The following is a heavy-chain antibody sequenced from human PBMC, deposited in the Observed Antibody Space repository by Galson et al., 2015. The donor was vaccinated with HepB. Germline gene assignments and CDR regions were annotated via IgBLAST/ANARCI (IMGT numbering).Heavy chain of an antibody. CDR3: ARDGRDGYKDAFDM. D-gene: IGHD5-24*01. CDR2: IIPLFGTA. V-gene: IGHV1-69*13. J-gene: IGHJ3*02. Sequence: SVKVSCKAPGVTFSRVYTVSWVRQAPGQGLELMGGIIPLFGTANYEQKFQGRVTITADGSTSTVYMELNTLRFEDTAVYYCARDGRDGYKDAFDMWGQGTMVTVFS. CDR1: GVTFSRVYT.